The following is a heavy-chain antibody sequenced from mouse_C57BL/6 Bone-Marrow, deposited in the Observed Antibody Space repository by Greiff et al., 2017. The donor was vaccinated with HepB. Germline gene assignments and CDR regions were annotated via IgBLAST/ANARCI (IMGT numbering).Heavy chain of an antibody. Sequence: QVQLQQSGAELARPGASVKLSCKASGYTFTSYGISWVKQRTGQGLEWIGEIYPRSGNTYYNEKFKGKATLTADKSSSTAYMELRSLTSEDSAVYFCAIERGYYYGSRPWFAYWGQGTLVTVSA. J-gene: IGHJ3*01. D-gene: IGHD1-1*01. V-gene: IGHV1-81*01. CDR1: GYTFTSYG. CDR3: AIERGYYYGSRPWFAY. CDR2: IYPRSGNT.